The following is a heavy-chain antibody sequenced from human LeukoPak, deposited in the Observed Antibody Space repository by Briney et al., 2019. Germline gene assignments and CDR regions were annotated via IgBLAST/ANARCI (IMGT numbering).Heavy chain of an antibody. CDR2: ITHTGAT. CDR1: GGSFTDFY. V-gene: IGHV4-34*01. D-gene: IGHD3-3*02. CDR3: ASRAFLLAGSHTFDN. J-gene: IGHJ4*02. Sequence: SETLSLTCGVSGGSFTDFYWGWIRQSPEKGLEGMGEITHTGATNYNPSLQSRVTISVDRSKNHFSLTLRSVTAADTAVYYCASRAFLLAGSHTFDNWGRGTLVTVSS.